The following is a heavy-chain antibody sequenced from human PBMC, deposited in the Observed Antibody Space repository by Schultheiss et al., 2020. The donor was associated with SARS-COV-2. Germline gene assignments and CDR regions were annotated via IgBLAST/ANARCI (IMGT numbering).Heavy chain of an antibody. J-gene: IGHJ6*02. CDR3: AADRGGGIAAARYYYGMDV. CDR2: IIPIFGTA. CDR1: GGTFSSYA. V-gene: IGHV1-69*05. D-gene: IGHD6-13*01. Sequence: SVKVSCKASGGTFSSYAISWVRQAPGQGLEWMGGIIPIFGTANYAQKFQERVTITRDMSTSTAYMELSSLRSEDTAVYYCAADRGGGIAAARYYYGMDVWGQGTTVTVSS.